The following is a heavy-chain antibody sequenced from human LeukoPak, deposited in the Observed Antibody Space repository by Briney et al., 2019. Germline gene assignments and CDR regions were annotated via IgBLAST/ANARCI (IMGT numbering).Heavy chain of an antibody. CDR2: IYYSGST. CDR3: ARERKSGYSSGWYFQEGYYYGMDV. J-gene: IGHJ6*02. CDR1: GDSISSYY. D-gene: IGHD6-19*01. V-gene: IGHV4-59*12. Sequence: PSETLSLTCTVSGDSISSYYWSWIRQPPGTGLEWIGYIYYSGSTNYNPSLKSRVTISVDTSKNQFSLKLSSVTAADTAVYYCARERKSGYSSGWYFQEGYYYGMDVWGQGTTVTVSS.